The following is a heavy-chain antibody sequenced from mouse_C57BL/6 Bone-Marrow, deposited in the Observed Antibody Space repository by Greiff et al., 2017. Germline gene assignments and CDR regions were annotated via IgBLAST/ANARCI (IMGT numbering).Heavy chain of an antibody. V-gene: IGHV5-17*01. J-gene: IGHJ3*01. CDR1: GFTFSDYG. CDR2: ISSGSSTI. D-gene: IGHD2-1*01. CDR3: ALYYCNYGCAY. Sequence: EVQLVESGGGLVKPGGSLKLSCAASGFTFSDYGMHWVRQAPEKGLEWVAYISSGSSTIYYADTVKGRFTISRDNAKNTLFLQMTSLRSEDTAMYYGALYYCNYGCAYWGQGTLVTVSA.